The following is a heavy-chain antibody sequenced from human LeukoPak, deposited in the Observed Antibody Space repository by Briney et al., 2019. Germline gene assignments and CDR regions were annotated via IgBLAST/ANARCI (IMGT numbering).Heavy chain of an antibody. V-gene: IGHV1-2*06. Sequence: ASVKVSCKASGYTFTGYYMHWVRQAPGQGLDWMGPINPNSGGTNYAQKFQGRVTMSKDTSISTAYMELSRLRSDDTAVYYCARDQGGVVVIHWGQGTLVTVSS. J-gene: IGHJ4*02. CDR2: INPNSGGT. CDR1: GYTFTGYY. CDR3: ARDQGGVVVIH. D-gene: IGHD3-22*01.